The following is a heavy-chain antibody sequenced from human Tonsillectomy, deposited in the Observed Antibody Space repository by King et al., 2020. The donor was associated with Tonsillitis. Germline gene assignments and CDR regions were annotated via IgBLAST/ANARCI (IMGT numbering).Heavy chain of an antibody. J-gene: IGHJ2*01. V-gene: IGHV1-58*01. CDR3: AASTDSSAYHFDL. CDR2: IVVGSSNT. CDR1: GFTFTSSA. Sequence: QLVQSGPEVKKPGTSVKVSCKASGFTFTSSAVQWVRQARGQRLEWIGWIVVGSSNTNYAQKFQERVTITRDMSTSTAYMELRSLRSEDTAVYYCAASTDSSAYHFDLWGCGTLVTVSS. D-gene: IGHD3-22*01.